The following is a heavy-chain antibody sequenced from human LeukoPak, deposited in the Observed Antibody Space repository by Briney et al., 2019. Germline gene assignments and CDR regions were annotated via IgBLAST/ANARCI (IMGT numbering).Heavy chain of an antibody. CDR3: ARGHRHYGDYTVLGY. D-gene: IGHD4-17*01. CDR2: MNPNSGNT. Sequence: GASVKVSCKASGYTFTSYDINWVRQATGQGLEWMGWMNPNSGNTGYAQKFQGRVTMTRNTSISTAYMELSSLRSEDTAVYYCARGHRHYGDYTVLGYWGQETLVTVSS. CDR1: GYTFTSYD. J-gene: IGHJ4*02. V-gene: IGHV1-8*01.